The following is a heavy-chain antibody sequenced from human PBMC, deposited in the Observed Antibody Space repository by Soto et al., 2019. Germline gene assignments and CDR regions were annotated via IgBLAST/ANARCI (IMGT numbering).Heavy chain of an antibody. D-gene: IGHD3-3*01. Sequence: EVQLVQSGTEVKKPGDSLKISCAFPGYTFIRTSIAWVRQMPGRGLEWMGLIHPSDSQAKYSPSFQGQVTISVDRSTNTAYLQWNSLKASDTAMYYCGTYYTVWSAWGQGTLVIVSS. CDR1: GYTFIRTS. CDR3: GTYYTVWSA. J-gene: IGHJ5*02. V-gene: IGHV5-51*01. CDR2: IHPSDSQA.